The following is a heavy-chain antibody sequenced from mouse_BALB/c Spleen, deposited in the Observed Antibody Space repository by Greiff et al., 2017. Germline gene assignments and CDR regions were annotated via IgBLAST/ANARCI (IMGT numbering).Heavy chain of an antibody. Sequence: VQLQQSGAELARPGASVKLSCKASGYTFTSYWMQWVKQRPGQGLEWIGAIYPGDGDTRYTQKFKGKATLTADKSSSTAYMQLSSLASEDSAVYYCARSVDYGRGWFAYWGQGTLVTVSA. V-gene: IGHV1-87*01. J-gene: IGHJ3*01. CDR1: GYTFTSYW. D-gene: IGHD2-4*01. CDR2: IYPGDGDT. CDR3: ARSVDYGRGWFAY.